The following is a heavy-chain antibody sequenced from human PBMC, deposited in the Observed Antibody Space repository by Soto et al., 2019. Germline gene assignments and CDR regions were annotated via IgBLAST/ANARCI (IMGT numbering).Heavy chain of an antibody. CDR3: ARHAPKTYFDILTGYPPFDY. Sequence: SETLSLTCTVSGGSISSGGYYWSWIRQHPGKGLEWIGYIYYSGSTYYKQSLKSRVTISVDTSKNQFSLKLSSVTAADTAVYYCARHAPKTYFDILTGYPPFDYWGQGTLVTVSS. CDR2: IYYSGST. V-gene: IGHV4-31*03. CDR1: GGSISSGGYY. D-gene: IGHD3-9*01. J-gene: IGHJ4*02.